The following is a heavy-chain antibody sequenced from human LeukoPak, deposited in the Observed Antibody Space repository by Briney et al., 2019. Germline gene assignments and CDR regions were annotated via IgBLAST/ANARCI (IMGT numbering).Heavy chain of an antibody. D-gene: IGHD2-2*01. V-gene: IGHV4-34*01. CDR3: ASAGGRYCSSTSCPERDY. CDR2: INHSGST. Sequence: SETLSLTCAVYGGSFSGYYWSWIRQPPGKGLEWIGEINHSGSTNYNPSLKSRVTISVDTSKNQFSLKLSSVTAADTAVYYCASAGGRYCSSTSCPERDYWGQGTLVTVSS. CDR1: GGSFSGYY. J-gene: IGHJ4*02.